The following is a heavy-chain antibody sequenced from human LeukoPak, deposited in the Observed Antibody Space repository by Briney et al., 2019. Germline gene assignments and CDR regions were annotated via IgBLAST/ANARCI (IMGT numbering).Heavy chain of an antibody. J-gene: IGHJ6*02. Sequence: SLKISFSASGFTFDDYAIQWVRQAPGKGLGWGLGFSWNSGSIGYADSVKGRFTISRDNAKNSLYLQMNSLRAEDTALYYCAKDMGHLDYYYYGMDVWGQGTTVTVSS. CDR2: FSWNSGSI. CDR3: AKDMGHLDYYYYGMDV. V-gene: IGHV3-9*01. CDR1: GFTFDDYA.